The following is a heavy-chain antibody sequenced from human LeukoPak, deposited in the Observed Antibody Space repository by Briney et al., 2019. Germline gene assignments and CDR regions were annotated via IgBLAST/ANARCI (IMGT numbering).Heavy chain of an antibody. V-gene: IGHV4-30-4*01. CDR3: ARDRYDSYPMDV. J-gene: IGHJ6*02. Sequence: PSETLSLTCTVSGGSISGADYYWSWIRQPPGKGLEWIGYIYYSGSTYYNPSLKSRVTISVDTSKNQFSLKLTSVTAADTAVYYCARDRYDSYPMDVWGQGTTVTVSS. CDR2: IYYSGST. D-gene: IGHD3-3*01. CDR1: GGSISGADYY.